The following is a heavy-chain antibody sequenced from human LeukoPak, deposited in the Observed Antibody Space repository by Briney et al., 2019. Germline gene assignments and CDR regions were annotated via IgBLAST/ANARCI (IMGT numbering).Heavy chain of an antibody. CDR2: INQDGTEK. J-gene: IGHJ4*02. Sequence: PGGSLRLSCVASGFSFSTNWMSWVRQAPGKGLEWVANINQDGTEKYYVDSVKGRFTTSRDNAKNTVFLQMNRLRAEDTALYYCAMGEGIAVAGYFDYWGQGTLVTVSS. CDR1: GFSFSTNW. CDR3: AMGEGIAVAGYFDY. V-gene: IGHV3-7*03. D-gene: IGHD6-19*01.